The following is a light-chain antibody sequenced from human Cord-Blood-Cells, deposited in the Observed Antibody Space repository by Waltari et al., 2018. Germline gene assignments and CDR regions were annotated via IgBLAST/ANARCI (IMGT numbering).Light chain of an antibody. CDR2: DAS. Sequence: DIQMTQSPSSLSASVGERVTITCQASQDISNYLNWYQQKPGKAPKLLIYDASNLETGVPSRFSGSGSRTDFTFTISSLQPEDIATYYCQQYDNLSYTFGQGTKLEIK. CDR3: QQYDNLSYT. J-gene: IGKJ2*01. CDR1: QDISNY. V-gene: IGKV1-33*01.